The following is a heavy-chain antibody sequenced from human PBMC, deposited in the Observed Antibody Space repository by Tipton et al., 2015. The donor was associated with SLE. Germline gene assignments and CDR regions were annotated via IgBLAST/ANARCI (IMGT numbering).Heavy chain of an antibody. CDR2: TWYDGTRE. CDR3: LKGGWGSAADY. CDR1: ELSISEYG. J-gene: IGHJ4*02. V-gene: IGHV3-33*03. D-gene: IGHD5-12*01. Sequence: SLRLSCVASELSISEYGMHWVRQAPGKGLEWVALTWYDGTREEYAGSVKGRFTISRDRSKNTLYLQMNNVRAEDTATYFCLKGGWGSAADYWGLGTLVTVSS.